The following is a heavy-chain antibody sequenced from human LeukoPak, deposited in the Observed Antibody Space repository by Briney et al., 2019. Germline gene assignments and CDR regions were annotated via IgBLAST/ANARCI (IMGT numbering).Heavy chain of an antibody. D-gene: IGHD6-19*01. V-gene: IGHV4-4*07. J-gene: IGHJ5*02. Sequence: SETLSLTCTVSGGSISGYYWGWIRQPAGKGLEWIGRIYVTGSTNYNPSLKSRVTMSIDTSKNQFSLKLNSVTAADTAVYYCARDLVTVARKWFDPWGQGILVTVSS. CDR1: GGSISGYY. CDR3: ARDLVTVARKWFDP. CDR2: IYVTGST.